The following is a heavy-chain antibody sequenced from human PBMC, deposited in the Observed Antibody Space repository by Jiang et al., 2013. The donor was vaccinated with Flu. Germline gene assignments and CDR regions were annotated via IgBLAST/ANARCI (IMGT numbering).Heavy chain of an antibody. CDR1: GGTFSSYA. CDR3: ARGSSSWYVAGWFDP. Sequence: EVKKPGSSVKVSCKASGGTFSSYAISWVRQAPGQGLEWMGGIIPIFGTANYAQKFQGRVTITADKSTSTAYMELSSLRSEDTAVYYCARGSSSWYVAGWFDPWGQGTLVTVSS. D-gene: IGHD6-13*01. V-gene: IGHV1-69*06. CDR2: IIPIFGTA. J-gene: IGHJ5*02.